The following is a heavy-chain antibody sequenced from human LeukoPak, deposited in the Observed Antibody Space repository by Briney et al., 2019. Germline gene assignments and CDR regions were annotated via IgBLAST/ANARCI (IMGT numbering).Heavy chain of an antibody. D-gene: IGHD3-16*01. V-gene: IGHV3-23*01. CDR3: AKDFLRLGSY. CDR1: GFTFSNYA. J-gene: IGHJ4*02. CDR2: ISDTGVTA. Sequence: GGSLRLSCAASGFTFSNYAMSWVRQAPGQGLDWVSAISDTGVTAYYADSVKGRFTISRDNSKSTLYLQMNSLRAEDTAVYYCAKDFLRLGSYWGQGTLVTVSS.